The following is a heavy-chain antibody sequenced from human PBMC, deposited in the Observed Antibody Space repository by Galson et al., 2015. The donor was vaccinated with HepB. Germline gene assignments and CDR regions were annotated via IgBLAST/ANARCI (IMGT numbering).Heavy chain of an antibody. CDR3: ARGGIAVTETRWYFDY. V-gene: IGHV3-30*04. CDR1: GFTFSTYT. D-gene: IGHD6-19*01. J-gene: IGHJ4*02. Sequence: SLRLSCAASGFTFSTYTIHWVRQAPGKGLEWVALISYDGSNKYYADSVKGRFTISRDNSKNTAYLQMNSLTTEDTAMFYCARGGIAVTETRWYFDYWGQGSLVTVSS. CDR2: ISYDGSNK.